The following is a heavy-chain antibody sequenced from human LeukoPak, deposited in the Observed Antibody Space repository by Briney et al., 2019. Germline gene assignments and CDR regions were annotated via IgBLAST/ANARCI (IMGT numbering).Heavy chain of an antibody. J-gene: IGHJ6*04. V-gene: IGHV7-4-1*02. D-gene: IGHD3-16*01. CDR2: INTNTGNP. CDR1: GYTFTSYG. Sequence: ASVKVSCKASGYTFTSYGISWVRQAPGQGLEWMGWINTNTGNPTYAQGFTGRFVFSLDTSVSTVYLQISSLKAEDTAVYYCARVLGGLNLGMDVWGKGSTVTVSP. CDR3: ARVLGGLNLGMDV.